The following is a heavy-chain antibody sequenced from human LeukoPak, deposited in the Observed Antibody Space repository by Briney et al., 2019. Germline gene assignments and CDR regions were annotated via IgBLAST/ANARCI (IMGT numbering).Heavy chain of an antibody. CDR2: IYYSGST. J-gene: IGHJ4*02. CDR3: ASLDYDSSGYASDY. D-gene: IGHD3-22*01. CDR1: GGSISSYY. V-gene: IGHV4-59*01. Sequence: SETLSLTCTVSGGSISSYYWSWIRQPPGRGLEWIGYIYYSGSTNYNPPLKSRVTISVDTSKNQFSLKLSSVTAADTAVYYCASLDYDSSGYASDYWGQGTLVTVSS.